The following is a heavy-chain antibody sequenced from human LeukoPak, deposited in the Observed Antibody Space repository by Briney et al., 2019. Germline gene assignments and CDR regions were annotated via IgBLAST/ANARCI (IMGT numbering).Heavy chain of an antibody. J-gene: IGHJ5*02. V-gene: IGHV1-18*01. CDR1: GYTFTSYA. CDR3: ARGDYYASGRAQSP. CDR2: ISAYNGNT. Sequence: ASVKVSCKASGYTFTSYAINWVRQAPGQGLEWMGWISAYNGNTNYTQKLQGRVTMTTDTSTSTAYMELRSLRSDDTAVYYCARGDYYASGRAQSPWGQGTLVTVSS. D-gene: IGHD3-10*01.